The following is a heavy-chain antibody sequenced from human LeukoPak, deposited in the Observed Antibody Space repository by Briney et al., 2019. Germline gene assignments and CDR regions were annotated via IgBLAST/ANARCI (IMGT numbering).Heavy chain of an antibody. CDR1: GYSFTNYW. Sequence: GESLKISCKGSGYSFTNYWIGWVRQMPGKGLEWMGIIYPDDSDTRYSPSFQGQVTISADKSISTAYLQWSSLKASDTAMYYCARSLMVRGALYWFDPWGQGTLVTVSS. CDR2: IYPDDSDT. J-gene: IGHJ5*02. V-gene: IGHV5-51*01. D-gene: IGHD3-10*01. CDR3: ARSLMVRGALYWFDP.